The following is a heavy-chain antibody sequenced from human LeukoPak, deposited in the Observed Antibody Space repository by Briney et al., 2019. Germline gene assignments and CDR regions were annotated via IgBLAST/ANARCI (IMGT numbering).Heavy chain of an antibody. D-gene: IGHD1-26*01. J-gene: IGHJ6*03. Sequence: PSETLSLTCAVYGGSFSGYYWSWIRQPPGKGLEWIGEINHSGSTNYNPSLKSRVTMSVVTSKNQLSLKLSSVTAADTAVYFCARVGSLRWYSYYLDVWGKGTTVTVSS. V-gene: IGHV4-34*01. CDR2: INHSGST. CDR1: GGSFSGYY. CDR3: ARVGSLRWYSYYLDV.